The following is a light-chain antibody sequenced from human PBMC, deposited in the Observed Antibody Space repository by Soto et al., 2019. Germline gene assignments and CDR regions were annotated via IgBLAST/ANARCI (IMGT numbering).Light chain of an antibody. V-gene: IGKV1-5*03. CDR2: KAS. CDR3: QQYNNWFSIT. J-gene: IGKJ5*01. CDR1: QSISSW. Sequence: DIQTTQSPSTLSASVGDRVTITSRASQSISSWLAWYQQKPGKAPKLLIYKASSLESGVPSRFSGSGSGTEFTLTISSLQPDDFATYYCQQYNNWFSITFGQGTRLEI.